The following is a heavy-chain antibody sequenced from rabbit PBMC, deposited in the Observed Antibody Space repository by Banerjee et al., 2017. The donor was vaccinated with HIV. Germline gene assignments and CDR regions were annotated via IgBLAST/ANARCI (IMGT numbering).Heavy chain of an antibody. CDR1: GFSFSYKYV. D-gene: IGHD2-1*01. V-gene: IGHV1S45*01. CDR2: INTSTGNT. J-gene: IGHJ4*01. CDR3: ARRDVYDAAGASMYGDSMYAFNL. Sequence: QEQLEESGGDLVKPEGSLTLTCTASGFSFSYKYVMCWVRQAPGKGLEWIACINTSTGNTVYATWAKGRFTISKTSSTTVTLQMTSLTAADTATYFCARRDVYDAAGASMYGDSMYAFNLWGQGTLVTVS.